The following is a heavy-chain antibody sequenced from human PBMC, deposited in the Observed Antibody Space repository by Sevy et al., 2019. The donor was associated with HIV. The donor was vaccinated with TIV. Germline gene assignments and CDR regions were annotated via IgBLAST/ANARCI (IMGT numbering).Heavy chain of an antibody. CDR1: GISFTTSG. J-gene: IGHJ6*02. V-gene: IGHV3-30*18. D-gene: IGHD3-9*01. CDR2: ISYHGRDK. CDR3: AKDFTGYNGIDV. Sequence: WGSLRFSCVVSGISFTTSGMHWVRQAPGKGLEWVAVISYHGRDKFYAESVKGRSTISRDNSKNMLYLQINSLRAEDTAVYYCAKDFTGYNGIDVWGQGTMVTVSS.